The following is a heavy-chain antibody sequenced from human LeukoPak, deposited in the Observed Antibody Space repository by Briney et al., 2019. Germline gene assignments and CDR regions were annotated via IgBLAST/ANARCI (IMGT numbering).Heavy chain of an antibody. CDR1: GGSISSSSYY. CDR2: IYYSGST. D-gene: IGHD3-22*01. J-gene: IGHJ2*01. CDR3: ARGVTLIVVVIRDWYFGL. Sequence: SETLSLTCTVSGGSISSSSYYWGWIRQPPGKGLEWIGSIYYSGSTYYNPSLKSRVTISVDTSKNLFSLKLNSVTAADTAVYYCARGVTLIVVVIRDWYFGLWGRGTVFTVSS. V-gene: IGHV4-39*01.